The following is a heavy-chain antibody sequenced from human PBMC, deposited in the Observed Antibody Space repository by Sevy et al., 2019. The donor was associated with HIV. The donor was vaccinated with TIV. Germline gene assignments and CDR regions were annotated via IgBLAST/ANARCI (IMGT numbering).Heavy chain of an antibody. V-gene: IGHV4-59*01. J-gene: IGHJ6*02. CDR2: IYYSGST. Sequence: SETLSLTCTVSGGSISSYYWSWIRQPPGKGLEWIGYIYYSGSTNYNPSLKSRVTISVDTSKNQFSLKLSSVTAADTAVYYCARGDYYGSGSYYNYYYYGMDVWGQGTTVTVSS. CDR3: ARGDYYGSGSYYNYYYYGMDV. CDR1: GGSISSYY. D-gene: IGHD3-10*01.